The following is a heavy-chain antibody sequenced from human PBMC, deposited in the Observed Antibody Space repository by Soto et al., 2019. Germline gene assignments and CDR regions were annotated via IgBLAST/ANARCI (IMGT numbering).Heavy chain of an antibody. CDR3: ATAIEAPFNNYDY. CDR1: GFTFSNYW. V-gene: IGHV3-7*01. Sequence: EVQLVESGGDLVQPGGSLSLSCVASGFTFSNYWMNWVRQAPGMGLEWVAGIKEDASENNYVDSVTGRCSIYRDNAKNSLFLQLNSLRAEDTAVYYCATAIEAPFNNYDYWGQGTLVTVSS. J-gene: IGHJ4*02. CDR2: IKEDASEN.